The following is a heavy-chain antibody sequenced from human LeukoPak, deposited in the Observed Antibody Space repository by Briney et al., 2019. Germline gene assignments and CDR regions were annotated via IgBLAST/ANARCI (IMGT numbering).Heavy chain of an antibody. J-gene: IGHJ6*04. CDR1: GFTFGDYA. Sequence: PGGSLRLSCTASGFTFGDYAMSWVRQAPGKGLEWVGFIRSKAYGGTTEYAASVKGRFTISRDDSKSIAYPQMNSLKTEDTAVYYCTRELAVAGYYYYYGMDVWGKGTTVTVSS. D-gene: IGHD6-19*01. CDR3: TRELAVAGYYYYYGMDV. CDR2: IRSKAYGGTT. V-gene: IGHV3-49*04.